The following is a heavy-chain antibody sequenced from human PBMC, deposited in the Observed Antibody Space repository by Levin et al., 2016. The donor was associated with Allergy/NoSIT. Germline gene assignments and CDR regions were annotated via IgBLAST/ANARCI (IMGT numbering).Heavy chain of an antibody. CDR3: ARVVAAAGLYNWFDP. CDR2: IIPILGIA. V-gene: IGHV1-69*04. D-gene: IGHD6-13*01. Sequence: WVRQAPGQGLEWMGRIIPILGIANYAQKFQGRVTITADKSTSTAYMELSSLRAEDTAVYYCARVVAAAGLYNWFDPWGQGTLVTVSS. J-gene: IGHJ5*02.